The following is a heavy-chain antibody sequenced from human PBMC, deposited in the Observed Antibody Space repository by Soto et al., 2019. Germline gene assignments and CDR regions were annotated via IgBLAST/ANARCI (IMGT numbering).Heavy chain of an antibody. Sequence: SVKVSCKASGFAFTSSAAQWVRHAPRQRLEWIGWIVVGSGNTNYAQKFQERVTITRDMSTSTAYMELSSLRSEDTAVYYCARGDSSGLYYYYYGMDVWGHGTLVTSP. V-gene: IGHV1-58*01. CDR2: IVVGSGNT. CDR1: GFAFTSSA. D-gene: IGHD6-19*01. CDR3: ARGDSSGLYYYYYGMDV. J-gene: IGHJ6*02.